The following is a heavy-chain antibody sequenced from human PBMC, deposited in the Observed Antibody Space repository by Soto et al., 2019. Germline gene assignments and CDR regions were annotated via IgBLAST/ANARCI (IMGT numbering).Heavy chain of an antibody. CDR3: AKDIIAVAAGEVDY. J-gene: IGHJ4*02. Sequence: GGSLRLSCAASGFTFSSYGMHWVRQAPGKGLEWVAVLSYDGSNKYYADSVKGRFTISRDNSKNTLYLQMNSLRAEDTAVYYCAKDIIAVAAGEVDYWGQGT. CDR1: GFTFSSYG. CDR2: LSYDGSNK. V-gene: IGHV3-30*18. D-gene: IGHD6-19*01.